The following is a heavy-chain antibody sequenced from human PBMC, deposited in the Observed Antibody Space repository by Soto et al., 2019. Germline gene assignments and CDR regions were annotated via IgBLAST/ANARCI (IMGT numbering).Heavy chain of an antibody. V-gene: IGHV4-34*01. CDR3: ARIPMSLRFGELLPKFSPYYYYGMDV. Sequence: SESRSLGCAVSGGAFRGVCSRWIRKPPGGGREGIGELNHSGRTTYNPSLKSRVTISVDTSKNQLPLTPSSVTAADTAVYYCARIPMSLRFGELLPKFSPYYYYGMDVCGQATTVT. J-gene: IGHJ6*02. D-gene: IGHD3-10*01. CDR1: GGAFRGVC. CDR2: LNHSGRT.